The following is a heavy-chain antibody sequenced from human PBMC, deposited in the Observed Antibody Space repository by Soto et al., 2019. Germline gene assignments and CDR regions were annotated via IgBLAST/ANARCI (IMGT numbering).Heavy chain of an antibody. V-gene: IGHV3-48*02. CDR3: ARDILWWRPGKDY. Sequence: EVQLVESGGGLVQPGGSLRLSCAASGFTFSSYSMNWVRQAPGKGLEWVSYISSSSSTIYYADSVKGRFTISRDNAKNSLYLQMNSPRDEDTAVYYCARDILWWRPGKDYWGQGTLVTVSS. J-gene: IGHJ4*02. D-gene: IGHD2-21*01. CDR2: ISSSSSTI. CDR1: GFTFSSYS.